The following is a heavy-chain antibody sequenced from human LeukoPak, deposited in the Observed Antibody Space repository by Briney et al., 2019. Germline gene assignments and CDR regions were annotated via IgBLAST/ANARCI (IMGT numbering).Heavy chain of an antibody. CDR2: MKGDGSEI. J-gene: IGHJ3*01. CDR3: ARPGYTAAYDL. Sequence: GGSLRLSCAASGFTFSDYWMNWVRQAPGKGLEWVANMKGDGSEIHYVDSVKGRFTISRDNAKNSLYLQMNSLRAEDTAVYYCARPGYTAAYDLWGQGTLVTVSS. CDR1: GFTFSDYW. V-gene: IGHV3-7*01. D-gene: IGHD3-9*01.